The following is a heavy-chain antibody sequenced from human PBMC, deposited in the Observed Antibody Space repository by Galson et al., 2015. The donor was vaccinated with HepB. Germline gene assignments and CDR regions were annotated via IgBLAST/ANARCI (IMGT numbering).Heavy chain of an antibody. CDR3: ARATHPLSVHYYYMDF. Sequence: SVKVSCKASGYSFTKYGISWVRQAPGQGLEWMGWISGYNDNTEYAQRLQARVTMTTDTSTSTAYMELRSLRSDDTAAYYCARATHPLSVHYYYMDFWGKGTTVTVSS. CDR1: GYSFTKYG. D-gene: IGHD2/OR15-2a*01. J-gene: IGHJ6*03. V-gene: IGHV1-18*01. CDR2: ISGYNDNT.